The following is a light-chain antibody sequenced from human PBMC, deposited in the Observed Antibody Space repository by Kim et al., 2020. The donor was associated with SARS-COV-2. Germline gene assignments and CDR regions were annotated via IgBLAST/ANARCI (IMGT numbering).Light chain of an antibody. CDR1: QSISGY. Sequence: DIQMTQSPSSLSASVGDRVVITCRASQSISGYVNWYQQKPGKAPKLLIYGVSTLQSGVPSRFSGSGSGTDFALTINTLQAGDFATYYCQETFTTPPYIFGQGTKLEI. CDR2: GVS. CDR3: QETFTTPPYI. V-gene: IGKV1-39*01. J-gene: IGKJ2*01.